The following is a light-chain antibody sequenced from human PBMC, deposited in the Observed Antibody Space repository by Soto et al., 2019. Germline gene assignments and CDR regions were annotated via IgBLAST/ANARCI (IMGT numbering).Light chain of an antibody. V-gene: IGKV3-11*01. CDR3: QQRSNWPLT. CDR1: QSVSSNY. J-gene: IGKJ4*01. Sequence: EIVLTQSPGTLSFSPGERATLSCRASQSVSSNYLAWYQQKPGQAPRLLIYDASNRATGIPARFSGSGSGTDFTLTISSLEPEDFAVYYCQQRSNWPLTFGGGTKVDIK. CDR2: DAS.